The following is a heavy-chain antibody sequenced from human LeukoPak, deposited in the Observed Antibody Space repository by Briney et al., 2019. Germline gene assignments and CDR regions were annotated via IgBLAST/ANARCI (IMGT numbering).Heavy chain of an antibody. CDR1: KFTFSSYA. Sequence: GGSLRLSCAASKFTFSSYAMGWVRQAPGKGLEWVSAISESGGTTYYADSVKGRFTISRDNSKNTLFLQMNSLRAEDTAVYYCASGLELDYWGQGTLVTVSS. D-gene: IGHD6-25*01. CDR2: ISESGGTT. V-gene: IGHV3-23*01. CDR3: ASGLELDY. J-gene: IGHJ4*02.